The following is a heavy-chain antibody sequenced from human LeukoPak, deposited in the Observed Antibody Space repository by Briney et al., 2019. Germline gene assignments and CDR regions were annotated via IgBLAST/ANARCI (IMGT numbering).Heavy chain of an antibody. V-gene: IGHV4-4*09. J-gene: IGHJ4*02. Sequence: SETLSLTCTVSGGSISRYYWSWIRQPPGKGLEWIGYIYTSGSTNYNPSLKSRVTISVDTSKNQFFLKLSSVTAADTAVYYCAGHDGFGVDPYYFDYWGQGTLVTVSS. CDR2: IYTSGST. CDR1: GGSISRYY. CDR3: AGHDGFGVDPYYFDY. D-gene: IGHD3-3*01.